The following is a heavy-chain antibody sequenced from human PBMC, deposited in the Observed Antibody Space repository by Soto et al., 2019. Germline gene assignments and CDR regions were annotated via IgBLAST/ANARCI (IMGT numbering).Heavy chain of an antibody. D-gene: IGHD2-21*02. Sequence: SGPTLVNPTQTLTLTCTFSAFSLSTGGVGVGWIRQPPGKALEWLALIYWDDDKRYSPSLRSRLTITKDTSKNQVVLTMTNMDPVDTATYYCIQSRCGGDCLQSYACYYYYGMDVWGQRTTVTVSS. V-gene: IGHV2-5*02. CDR3: IQSRCGGDCLQSYACYYYYGMDV. CDR2: IYWDDDK. J-gene: IGHJ6*02. CDR1: AFSLSTGGVG.